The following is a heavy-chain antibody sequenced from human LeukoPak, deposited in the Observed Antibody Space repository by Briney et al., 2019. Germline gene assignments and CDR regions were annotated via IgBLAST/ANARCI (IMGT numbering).Heavy chain of an antibody. Sequence: ASVKVSCKASGYTFTGYYMLWVRQAPGQGLEWLGWINPNSGGTNYAQKFQGRVTMTRDTSISTAYMELSRLRSDDTAVYYCARVEDYYYDSSGLIWGQGTMVTVSS. D-gene: IGHD3-22*01. CDR2: INPNSGGT. J-gene: IGHJ3*02. V-gene: IGHV1-2*02. CDR1: GYTFTGYY. CDR3: ARVEDYYYDSSGLI.